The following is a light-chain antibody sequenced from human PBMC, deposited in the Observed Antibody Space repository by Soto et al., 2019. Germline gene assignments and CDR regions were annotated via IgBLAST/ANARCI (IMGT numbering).Light chain of an antibody. Sequence: VVKEAAAIVYPSPLKRATLSYRGSQSVGRHLNWYRQKPGQAPRLLIYDASERATGIQARFSGSGSGTDLTLTISSLEPEDFVVYYCQQRSNWIPVNFGGGTKVEFK. V-gene: IGKV3-11*01. CDR3: QQRSNWIPVN. CDR2: DAS. CDR1: QSVGRH. J-gene: IGKJ4*01.